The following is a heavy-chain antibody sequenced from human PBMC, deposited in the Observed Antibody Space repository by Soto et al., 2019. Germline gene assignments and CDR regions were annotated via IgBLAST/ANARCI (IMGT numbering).Heavy chain of an antibody. CDR1: GGSISSGNYY. J-gene: IGHJ2*01. D-gene: IGHD3-22*01. Sequence: QVQLQESGPGLVKPPQTLSLTCTVSGGSISSGNYYWSLLRQPPGKGLAWIGYISYSGSTYYNPSIMGRLPLSEDTPKYPFSLKLSSVTDAHTALYFCARVHPIHDSSGYYRPSWYFDLWSRGTLVTVSS. CDR3: ARVHPIHDSSGYYRPSWYFDL. V-gene: IGHV4-30-4*01. CDR2: ISYSGST.